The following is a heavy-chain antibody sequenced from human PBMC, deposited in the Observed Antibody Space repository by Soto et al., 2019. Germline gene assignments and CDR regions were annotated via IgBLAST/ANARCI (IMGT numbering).Heavy chain of an antibody. CDR3: ARIYCTTTTCDSWFDP. CDR2: INPCGTYS. Sequence: GGSPKISCTGFGYSFTTFWISWARQMPGKGGGWMGRINPCGTYSSHSPALQRHVTVSSVKATSTAYLQWSSLKASYTAMYFCARIYCTTTTCDSWFDPWGQGTLVHVSS. CDR1: GYSFTTFW. V-gene: IGHV5-10-1*01. J-gene: IGHJ5*02. D-gene: IGHD2-2*01.